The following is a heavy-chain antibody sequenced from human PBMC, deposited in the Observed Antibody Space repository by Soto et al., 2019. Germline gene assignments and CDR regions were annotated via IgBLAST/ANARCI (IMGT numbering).Heavy chain of an antibody. J-gene: IGHJ5*02. CDR2: INPNVGGT. CDR3: ARGGRAAPPIAYDT. V-gene: IGHV1-2*02. Sequence: VASVKVSCKASGYTFTDYYLHWVRQAPGQGLEWMGWINPNVGGTNYARKFQGRLTITWDTSISTVDMNLTTLGPNDTAIDYCARGGRAAPPIAYDTWGQGTLVTVSS. CDR1: GYTFTDYY. D-gene: IGHD3-16*01.